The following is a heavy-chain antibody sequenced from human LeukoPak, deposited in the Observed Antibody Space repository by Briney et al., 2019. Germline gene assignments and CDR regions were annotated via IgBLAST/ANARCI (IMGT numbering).Heavy chain of an antibody. CDR2: ISYDGSNK. V-gene: IGHV3-30-3*01. J-gene: IGHJ4*02. CDR3: ARDRGGQLAGVAY. CDR1: GFTFSSYA. D-gene: IGHD6-13*01. Sequence: GRSLRLSCAASGFTFSSYAMHWVRQAPGKGLEWVAVISYDGSNKYYADSVKGRFTISRDNSKNTLYLQVNSLRAEDTAVYYCARDRGGQLAGVAYWGQGTLVTVSS.